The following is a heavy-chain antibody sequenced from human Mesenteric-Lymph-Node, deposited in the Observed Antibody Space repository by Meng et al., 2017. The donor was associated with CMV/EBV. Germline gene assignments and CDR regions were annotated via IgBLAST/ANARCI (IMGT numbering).Heavy chain of an antibody. CDR3: TSGLDTSYWHGFDF. J-gene: IGHJ4*02. Sequence: SGGSITSGTYYWSWVRQHPGRGLECVGYTYYAGRTYYNPSLRSRATMSIDTSKNQFSLTLSSVTAADTAVYYCTSGLDTSYWHGFDFWGQGTLVTVSS. V-gene: IGHV4-31*02. D-gene: IGHD2-2*01. CDR2: TYYAGRT. CDR1: GGSITSGTYY.